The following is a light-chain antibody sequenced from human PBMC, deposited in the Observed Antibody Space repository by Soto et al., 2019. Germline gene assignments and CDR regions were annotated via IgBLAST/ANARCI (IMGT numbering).Light chain of an antibody. Sequence: EIELTQSPGPLSLSPGARATLTCRARPSVSRDLAWYQQKPGQAPRLLIYDASYRATGIPGWFSGSGCGKYFLLTVSRLEPEDFAIYYWQQRSKWITFGQGTRLEIK. V-gene: IGKV3-11*01. CDR1: PSVSRD. CDR2: DAS. J-gene: IGKJ5*01. CDR3: QQRSKWIT.